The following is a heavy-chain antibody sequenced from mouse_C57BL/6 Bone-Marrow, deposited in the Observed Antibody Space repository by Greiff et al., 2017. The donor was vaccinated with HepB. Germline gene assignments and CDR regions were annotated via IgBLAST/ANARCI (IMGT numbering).Heavy chain of an antibody. CDR3: ARAEYYGRFAY. CDR2: IDPSDSET. Sequence: QVLLQQPGAELVRPGSSVKLSCKASGYTFTSYWMHWVKQRPIQGLEWIGNIDPSDSETHYNQKFKDKATLTVDKSSSTAYMQLSSLTSEDSAVYYCARAEYYGRFAYWGQGTLVTVSA. V-gene: IGHV1-52*01. CDR1: GYTFTSYW. D-gene: IGHD2-1*01. J-gene: IGHJ3*01.